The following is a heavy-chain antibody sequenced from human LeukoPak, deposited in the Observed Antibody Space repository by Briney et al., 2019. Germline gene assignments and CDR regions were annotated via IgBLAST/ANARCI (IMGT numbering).Heavy chain of an antibody. Sequence: SETLSLTCAVYGGSFSGYYWSWIRQPPGKGLEWIGEINHGGSTNYNPSLKSRVTISVDTSKNQFSLKLSSVTAADTAVYYCARGSGVPQWLVRTHFDYWGQGTLVTVSS. D-gene: IGHD6-19*01. CDR3: ARGSGVPQWLVRTHFDY. J-gene: IGHJ4*02. CDR1: GGSFSGYY. V-gene: IGHV4-34*01. CDR2: INHGGST.